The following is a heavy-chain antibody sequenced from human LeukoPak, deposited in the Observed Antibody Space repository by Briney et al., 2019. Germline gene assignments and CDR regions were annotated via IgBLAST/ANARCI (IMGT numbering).Heavy chain of an antibody. V-gene: IGHV3-7*01. CDR3: ATGYSKYYFDY. J-gene: IGHJ4*02. CDR1: GFTFSSYW. D-gene: IGHD6-13*01. Sequence: PGGSLRLSCAASGFTFSSYWMSLVRQAPGKGLEWVANIKQDGSEKYYVDSVKGRFTISRDNAKNSLYLQMNSLRAEDTAVYYCATGYSKYYFDYWGQGTLVTVSS. CDR2: IKQDGSEK.